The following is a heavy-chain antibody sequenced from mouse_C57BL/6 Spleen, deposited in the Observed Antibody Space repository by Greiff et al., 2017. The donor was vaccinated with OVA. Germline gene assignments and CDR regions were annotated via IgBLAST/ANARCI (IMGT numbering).Heavy chain of an antibody. Sequence: QVQLQQSGPELVKPGASVKISCKASGYAFSSSWMNWVKQRPGQGLEWIGRIYPGDGDTNYNGKFTGKATLTADKSSSTAYMQLSSLTSEDSAVYFCARSGDYEVYFDYWGQGTTLTVSS. CDR3: ARSGDYEVYFDY. V-gene: IGHV1-82*01. D-gene: IGHD2-4*01. CDR2: IYPGDGDT. CDR1: GYAFSSSW. J-gene: IGHJ2*01.